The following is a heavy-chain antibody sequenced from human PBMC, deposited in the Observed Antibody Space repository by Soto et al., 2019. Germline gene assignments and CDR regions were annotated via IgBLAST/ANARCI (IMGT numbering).Heavy chain of an antibody. V-gene: IGHV4-39*07. CDR2: IYHSGST. CDR3: ASLYYDFWSGYYNGVVDY. Sequence: SETLSLTCNVSGGSISSSSYYWGWIRQPPGKGLEWIASIYHSGSTNYNPSLKSRVTISVDKSKNQFSLKLSSVTAADTAVYYCASLYYDFWSGYYNGVVDYWGQGTLVTVSS. CDR1: GGSISSSSYY. D-gene: IGHD3-3*01. J-gene: IGHJ4*02.